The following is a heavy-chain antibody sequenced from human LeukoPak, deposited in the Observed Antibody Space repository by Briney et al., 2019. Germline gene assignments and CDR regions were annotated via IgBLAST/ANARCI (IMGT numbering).Heavy chain of an antibody. CDR3: AKDLGRYRNNFFDY. CDR2: ISGSGGGT. V-gene: IGHV3-23*01. D-gene: IGHD1-26*01. CDR1: GFTFSSIA. J-gene: IGHJ4*02. Sequence: GGSLRLSCAASGFTFSSIAMSWVRQAPDKGLEWVSTISGSGGGTYYADSVKGRFTVSRDDSKNTLYLQMNSLRADDTAVYYCAKDLGRYRNNFFDYWGQGNLVTVSS.